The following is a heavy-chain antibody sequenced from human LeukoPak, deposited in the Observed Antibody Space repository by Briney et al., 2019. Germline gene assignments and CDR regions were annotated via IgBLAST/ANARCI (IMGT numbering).Heavy chain of an antibody. Sequence: GASVKVSCKASGGTFSSYAISWVRQAPGQGLEWMGGIIPIFGTANYAQKFQERVTITRDMSTSTAYMELSSLRSEDTAVYYCARDRPKRYCSSTSCHTPFDYWGQGTLVTVSS. CDR1: GGTFSSYA. J-gene: IGHJ4*02. D-gene: IGHD2-2*02. V-gene: IGHV1-69*05. CDR2: IIPIFGTA. CDR3: ARDRPKRYCSSTSCHTPFDY.